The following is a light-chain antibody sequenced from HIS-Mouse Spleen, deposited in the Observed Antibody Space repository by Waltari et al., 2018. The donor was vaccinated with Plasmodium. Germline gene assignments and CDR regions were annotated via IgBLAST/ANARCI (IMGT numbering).Light chain of an antibody. Sequence: EIVMTQSPATLSVSPGERATLSCRASQSVSSNLAWYQPKPGQAPRLLLYGASTRATGIPARFSGSGSGTEFTLTISSMQSEDFAVYYCQQYNNWPLTFGGGTKVEIK. J-gene: IGKJ4*01. CDR1: QSVSSN. CDR2: GAS. V-gene: IGKV3-15*01. CDR3: QQYNNWPLT.